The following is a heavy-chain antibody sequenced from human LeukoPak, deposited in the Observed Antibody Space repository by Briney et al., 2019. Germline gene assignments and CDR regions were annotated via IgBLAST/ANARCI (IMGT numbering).Heavy chain of an antibody. V-gene: IGHV3-23*01. CDR2: ISGSGGST. D-gene: IGHD3-9*01. CDR3: AKVRTVRYFDWFPVDY. Sequence: GGTLRLSCAASGFTFSSYGMSWVRQAPGKGLEWVSAISGSGGSTYYADSVKGRFTISRDNSKNTLYLQMNSLRAEDTAVYYCAKVRTVRYFDWFPVDYWGQGTLVTVSS. CDR1: GFTFSSYG. J-gene: IGHJ4*02.